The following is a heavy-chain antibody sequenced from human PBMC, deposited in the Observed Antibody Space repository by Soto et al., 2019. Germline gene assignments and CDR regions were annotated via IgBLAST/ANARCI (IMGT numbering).Heavy chain of an antibody. D-gene: IGHD6-19*01. Sequence: SETLSLTCAVYGGSFSGYYWSWIRQPPGKGLEWIGEINHSGSTNYNPSLKSRVTISVDTSKNQFSLKLSSVTAADTAVYYCARGQYSSGWYLGRRWFDPWGQGTLVTVSS. CDR1: GGSFSGYY. CDR2: INHSGST. CDR3: ARGQYSSGWYLGRRWFDP. J-gene: IGHJ5*02. V-gene: IGHV4-34*01.